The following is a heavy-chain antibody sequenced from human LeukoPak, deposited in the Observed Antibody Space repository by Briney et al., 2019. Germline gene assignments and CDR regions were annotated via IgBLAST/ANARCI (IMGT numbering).Heavy chain of an antibody. J-gene: IGHJ4*02. D-gene: IGHD3-10*01. CDR3: ARAVLLWGIDY. V-gene: IGHV4-61*08. CDR1: GGSISSGGYY. Sequence: SETLSLTCTVSGGSISSGGYYWSWIRQHPGKGLEWIGYIYYSGSTNYNPSLKSRVTISVDTSKNQFSLKLSSVTAADTAVYYCARAVLLWGIDYWGQGTLVTVSS. CDR2: IYYSGST.